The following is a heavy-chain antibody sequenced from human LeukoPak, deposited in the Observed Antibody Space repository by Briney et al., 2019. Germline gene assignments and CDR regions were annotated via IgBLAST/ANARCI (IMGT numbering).Heavy chain of an antibody. CDR3: AREEGSGKGLDY. Sequence: ALVKVSCKGSGYSFTSYCLHWLRQGPGRGLERMGVVNISGGSTNNAQKFQGRVTMTRHTSTSTVDMELSSLSSEDTAVYYCAREEGSGKGLDYWGQGTLVTVSS. J-gene: IGHJ4*02. CDR1: GYSFTSYC. CDR2: VNISGGST. V-gene: IGHV1-46*01. D-gene: IGHD3-3*01.